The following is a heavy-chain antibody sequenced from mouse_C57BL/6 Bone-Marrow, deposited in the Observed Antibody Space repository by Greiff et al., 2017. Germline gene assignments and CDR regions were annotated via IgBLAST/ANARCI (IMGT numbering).Heavy chain of an antibody. D-gene: IGHD1-1*01. J-gene: IGHJ3*01. CDR3: ARHGVYYYGSSYGFAY. V-gene: IGHV5-9*01. Sequence: EVMLVESGGGLVKPGGSLKLSCAASGFTFSSYTMSWVRQTPEKRLEWVATISGGGGNPYYPDSVKGRFTISRDNAKNTLYLQMSSLRSEDTALYYCARHGVYYYGSSYGFAYWGQGTLVTVSA. CDR1: GFTFSSYT. CDR2: ISGGGGNP.